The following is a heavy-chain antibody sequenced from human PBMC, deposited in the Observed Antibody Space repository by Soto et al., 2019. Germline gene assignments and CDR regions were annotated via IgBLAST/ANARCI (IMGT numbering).Heavy chain of an antibody. D-gene: IGHD2-15*01. CDR2: ISTHTGNT. CDR3: ARDMSVGLADTVGGY. CDR1: GYTFDTYG. Sequence: QVQLVQSGVEVKKPGASVKVSCKASGYTFDTYGISWVRQAPGQGLEWMGWISTHTGNTDYAQSLQGRVTMTTDTSSSKAYMELRSLRSDDTAVYYCARDMSVGLADTVGGYWGQGTQVTVSS. J-gene: IGHJ4*02. V-gene: IGHV1-18*01.